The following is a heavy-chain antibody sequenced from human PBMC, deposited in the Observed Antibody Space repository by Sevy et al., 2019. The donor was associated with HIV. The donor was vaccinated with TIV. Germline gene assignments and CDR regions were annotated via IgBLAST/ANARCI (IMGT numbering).Heavy chain of an antibody. CDR3: ARSFGSGSYYNTPDFDY. D-gene: IGHD3-10*01. CDR1: GGSISSSSYY. CDR2: IYYSGST. V-gene: IGHV4-39*01. Sequence: SETLSLTCTVSGGSISSSSYYWGWIRQPPGKGLEWIGRIYYSGSTYYNPSLKSRVTISVDTSKNQFSLKLSSVTAADTAVYYCARSFGSGSYYNTPDFDYWGQGTLVTVSS. J-gene: IGHJ4*02.